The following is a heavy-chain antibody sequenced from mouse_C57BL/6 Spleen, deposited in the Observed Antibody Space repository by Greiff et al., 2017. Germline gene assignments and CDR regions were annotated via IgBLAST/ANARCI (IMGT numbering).Heavy chain of an antibody. CDR2: IDPENGDT. J-gene: IGHJ2*01. CDR3: TTRWLLGDYFDY. CDR1: GFNIKDDY. V-gene: IGHV14-4*01. Sequence: VQLKQSGAELVRPGASVKLSCTASGFNIKDDYMHWVKQRPEQGLEWIGWIDPENGDTEYASKFQGKATITADTSSNTAYLQLSSLTSEDTAVYYCTTRWLLGDYFDYWGQGTTLTVSS. D-gene: IGHD2-3*01.